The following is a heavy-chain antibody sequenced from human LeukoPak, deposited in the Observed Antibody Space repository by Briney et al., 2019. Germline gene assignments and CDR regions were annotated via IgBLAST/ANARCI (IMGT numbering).Heavy chain of an antibody. CDR3: ARVSAGYSSSWKVPIRWFDP. J-gene: IGHJ5*02. V-gene: IGHV4-61*02. D-gene: IGHD6-13*01. Sequence: SETLSLTCTVSGGSINRGTHYWSWIRQPAGEGLEWIGRVYATGNTNYNPSLWSRVTISVDTSKNQFSLKLSSVTAADTAVYYCARVSAGYSSSWKVPIRWFDPWGQGTLVTVSS. CDR1: GGSINRGTHY. CDR2: VYATGNT.